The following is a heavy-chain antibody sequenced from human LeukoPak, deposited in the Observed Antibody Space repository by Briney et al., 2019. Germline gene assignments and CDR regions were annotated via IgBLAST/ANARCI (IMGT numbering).Heavy chain of an antibody. CDR1: GYTFTGYY. CDR2: INPNSGGT. D-gene: IGHD2-15*01. J-gene: IGHJ4*02. Sequence: GASVKVSCKASGYTFTGYYMHWVRQAPGQGLEWMGWINPNSGGTNYAQKFQSRATMTRDTSISTAYMELSRLRSDDTAVYYCARAGLGYCSGGSCLPLDYWGQGTLVTVSS. CDR3: ARAGLGYCSGGSCLPLDY. V-gene: IGHV1-2*02.